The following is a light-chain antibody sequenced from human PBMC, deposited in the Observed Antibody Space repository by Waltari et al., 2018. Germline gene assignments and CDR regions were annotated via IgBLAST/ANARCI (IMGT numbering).Light chain of an antibody. V-gene: IGKV4-1*01. CDR1: RSVLYNSNNKNY. J-gene: IGKJ5*01. Sequence: EIVMTQSPDSLAVSLGERAAINCKSSRSVLYNSNNKNYLAWYQQKPRQPPKLLINWASSRESGVPDRFSGSGSGTDFTLTISSLQAEDVAVYYCQQYYSSPLSFGQGTRLEIK. CDR3: QQYYSSPLS. CDR2: WAS.